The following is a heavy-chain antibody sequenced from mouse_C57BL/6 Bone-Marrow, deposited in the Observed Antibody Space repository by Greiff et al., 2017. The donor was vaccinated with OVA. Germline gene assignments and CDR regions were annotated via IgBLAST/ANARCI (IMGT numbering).Heavy chain of an antibody. D-gene: IGHD1-1*01. CDR3: VRQSRRDYYGSSLDD. CDR1: GFSFNTYA. Sequence: EVKLMESGGGLVQPKGSLKLSCAASGFSFNTYAMNWVRQAPGKGLEWVARIRSKSNNYATYYAVSVKDRFTISTDDSESMLYLQMNNLKTEDTAMYDCVRQSRRDYYGSSLDDWGQGTTLTVSS. J-gene: IGHJ2*01. CDR2: IRSKSNNYAT. V-gene: IGHV10-1*01.